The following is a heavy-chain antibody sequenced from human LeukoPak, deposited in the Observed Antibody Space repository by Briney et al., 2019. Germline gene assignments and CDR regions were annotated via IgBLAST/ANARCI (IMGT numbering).Heavy chain of an antibody. V-gene: IGHV3-23*01. J-gene: IGHJ4*02. Sequence: GGSLRLSCAASGFIFSSYAMGWVRQAPGKGLEWVSIISGSGGSTHYADSVKGRFTISRDNSRNTLYLQMNSLRAEDTAVYYCAKRGDQYYYGSGSTYYFDYWGQGTLVTVSS. CDR2: ISGSGGST. CDR1: GFIFSSYA. CDR3: AKRGDQYYYGSGSTYYFDY. D-gene: IGHD3-10*01.